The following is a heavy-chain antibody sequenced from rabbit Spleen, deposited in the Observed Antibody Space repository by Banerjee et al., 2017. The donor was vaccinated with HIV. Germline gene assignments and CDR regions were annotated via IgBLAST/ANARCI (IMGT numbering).Heavy chain of an antibody. CDR3: ARNDVNAAYSSTL. J-gene: IGHJ4*01. CDR1: GFSFSSSYW. V-gene: IGHV1S40*01. Sequence: QSLEESGGDLVKPGASLTLTCTASGFSFSSSYWIWWVRQAPGKGLEWIACIGGSSGNAYYASWAKGRFTITRSTSLNTVTLQMTSLTAADTATYFCARNDVNAAYSSTLWGPGTLVTVS. D-gene: IGHD6-1*01. CDR2: IGGSSGNA.